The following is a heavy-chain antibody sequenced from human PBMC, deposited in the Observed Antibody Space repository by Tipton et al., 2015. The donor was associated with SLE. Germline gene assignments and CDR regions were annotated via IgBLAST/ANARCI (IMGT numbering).Heavy chain of an antibody. CDR2: IHHSGST. CDR3: ARDLPYAHGFEI. J-gene: IGHJ3*02. V-gene: IGHV4-4*02. D-gene: IGHD3-16*01. CDR1: GGSISSSYW. Sequence: TLSLTCAVSGGSISSSYWWSWVRQPPGKGLEWIGEIHHSGSTNHNPSLKSRVTISVDKSKNQFSLKLTSVTAADTAVYYCARDLPYAHGFEIWGQGTAVTVSS.